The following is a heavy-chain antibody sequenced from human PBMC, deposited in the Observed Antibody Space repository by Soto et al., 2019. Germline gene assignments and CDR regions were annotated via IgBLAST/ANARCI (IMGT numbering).Heavy chain of an antibody. D-gene: IGHD2-15*01. J-gene: IGHJ4*02. CDR1: GYTFTGYY. CDR3: ARDSRAGGYCIITSCSQLGYCSGGGCYLRGY. CDR2: INPNSGGT. V-gene: IGHV1-2*02. Sequence: ASVKVSCKASGYTFTGYYMHWVRQAPGQGLEGMGWINPNSGGTNYAQKFQGRVTMTRDTCISTPYMEMSRLRSDDTAVHYCARDSRAGGYCIITSCSQLGYCSGGGCYLRGYGAQGTLVPVS.